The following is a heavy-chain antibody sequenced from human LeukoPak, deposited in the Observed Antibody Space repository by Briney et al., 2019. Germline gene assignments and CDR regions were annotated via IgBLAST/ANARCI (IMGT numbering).Heavy chain of an antibody. CDR2: IYYSGST. CDR1: GGSISSGDYY. Sequence: PSETLSLTCTVSGGSISSGDYYWSWIRQPPGKGLEWIGYIYYSGSTYYNPSLKSRVTISVDTSKNQFSLKLSSVTAADTAVYYCVRGYDSGGYYPLGYWGQGTLVTVSS. CDR3: VRGYDSGGYYPLGY. J-gene: IGHJ4*02. V-gene: IGHV4-30-4*01. D-gene: IGHD3-22*01.